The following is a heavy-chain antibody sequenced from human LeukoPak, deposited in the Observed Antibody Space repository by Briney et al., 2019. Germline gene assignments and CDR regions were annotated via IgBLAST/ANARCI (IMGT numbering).Heavy chain of an antibody. Sequence: SETLSLTCTVSGDSISSYYWSWIRQPPGKGLEWIGYIYYSGSTNYNPSLKSRVTISVDTSKNQFSLKLSSVTAADTAVYYCARAPLRYYYYYMDVWGKGTTVTVSS. CDR3: ARAPLRYYYYYMDV. CDR1: GDSISSYY. J-gene: IGHJ6*03. V-gene: IGHV4-59*01. CDR2: IYYSGST.